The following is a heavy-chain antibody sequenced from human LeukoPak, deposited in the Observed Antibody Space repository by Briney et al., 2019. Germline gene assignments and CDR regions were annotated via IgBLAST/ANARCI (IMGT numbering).Heavy chain of an antibody. CDR2: IKQDGSEK. CDR1: GFTFRSYW. J-gene: IGHJ6*02. CDR3: ARDRMVGYYYYYYGMDV. V-gene: IGHV3-7*01. D-gene: IGHD3-10*01. Sequence: PGGSLRLSCAASGFTFRSYWMSWVRQAPGKALEWVANIKQDGSEKYYVDSVKGRFTISRENAKNSLYLQMNSLRAEDTAVYYCARDRMVGYYYYYYGMDVWGQGTTVTVSS.